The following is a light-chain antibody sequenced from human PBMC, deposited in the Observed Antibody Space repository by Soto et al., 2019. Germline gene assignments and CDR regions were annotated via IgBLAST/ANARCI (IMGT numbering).Light chain of an antibody. CDR2: KAS. J-gene: IGKJ1*01. Sequence: DIQMTQSPSTLSASVGDRVTITCRARQSISTSLAWYQQKPGKAPKVLIYKASRLESGVPSRFSGSGSGTEFTLTVSSLQPDDFATYYCQHCDSYWTFGQGTNVEIK. CDR1: QSISTS. CDR3: QHCDSYWT. V-gene: IGKV1-5*03.